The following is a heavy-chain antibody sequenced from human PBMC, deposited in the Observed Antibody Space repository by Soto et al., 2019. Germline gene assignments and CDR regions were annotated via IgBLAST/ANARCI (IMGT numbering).Heavy chain of an antibody. CDR3: ATPRGVVAATPEYYYYYMDV. D-gene: IGHD2-15*01. CDR1: GGSISSSSYY. J-gene: IGHJ6*03. Sequence: SETLSLTCTVSGGSISSSSYYWGWIRQPPGKGLEWIGSIYYSGSTYYNPSLKSRVTISVDTSKNQFSLKLSSVTAADTAVYYCATPRGVVAATPEYYYYYMDVWGKGTTVTVSS. V-gene: IGHV4-39*01. CDR2: IYYSGST.